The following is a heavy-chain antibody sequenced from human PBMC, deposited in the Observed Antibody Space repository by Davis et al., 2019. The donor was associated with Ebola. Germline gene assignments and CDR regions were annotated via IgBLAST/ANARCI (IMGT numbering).Heavy chain of an antibody. Sequence: SETLSLTCTVSGGSISSYYWSWIRQPPGKGPERIGEIYHSGSTNYNPSLKSRVTISVDKSKNQFSLKLSSVTAADTAVYYCARDSTTTVTTLDYWGQGTLVTVSS. D-gene: IGHD4-17*01. V-gene: IGHV4-59*12. CDR1: GGSISSYY. CDR3: ARDSTTTVTTLDY. CDR2: IYHSGST. J-gene: IGHJ4*02.